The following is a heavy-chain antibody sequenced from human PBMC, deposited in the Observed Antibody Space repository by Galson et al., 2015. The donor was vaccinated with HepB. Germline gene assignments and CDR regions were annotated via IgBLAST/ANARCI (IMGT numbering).Heavy chain of an antibody. V-gene: IGHV3-33*01. J-gene: IGHJ4*02. Sequence: TLRLSCAASGFTFSSYGMHWVRQAPGKGLEWVAVIWYDGSNKYYADSVKGRFTISRDNSKNTLYLQMNSLRAEDTAVYYCAREIVVVVAATHYFDYWGQGTLVTVSS. CDR1: GFTFSSYG. CDR2: IWYDGSNK. D-gene: IGHD2-15*01. CDR3: AREIVVVVAATHYFDY.